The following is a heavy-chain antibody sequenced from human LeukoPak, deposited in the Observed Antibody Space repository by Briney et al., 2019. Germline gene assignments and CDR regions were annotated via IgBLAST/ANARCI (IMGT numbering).Heavy chain of an antibody. CDR1: VYTFTCYY. CDR2: INPNSGGT. V-gene: IGHV1-2*06. J-gene: IGHJ4*02. D-gene: IGHD3-10*01. Sequence: ASVKVSCKASVYTFTCYYMHGVRQAPGQGLEWMGRINPNSGGTNYAQRFQGRVTMTRDTSISTAYMELSRLRSDDTAVYYCATLGFGGREGSFDYWGQGTLVTVSS. CDR3: ATLGFGGREGSFDY.